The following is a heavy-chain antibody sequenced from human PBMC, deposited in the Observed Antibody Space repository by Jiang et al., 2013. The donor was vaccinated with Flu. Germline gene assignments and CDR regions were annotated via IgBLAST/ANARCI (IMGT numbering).Heavy chain of an antibody. J-gene: IGHJ4*02. D-gene: IGHD5-24*01. Sequence: VQLLESGGGVVQPGRSLRLSCAASGFTFSSYAMHWVRQAPGKGLEWVAVISYDGSNKYYADSVKGRFTISRDNSKNTLYLQMNSLRAEDTAVYYCARDERRDGIFDYWGQG. CDR3: ARDERRDGIFDY. CDR1: GFTFSSYA. CDR2: ISYDGSNK. V-gene: IGHV3-30-3*01.